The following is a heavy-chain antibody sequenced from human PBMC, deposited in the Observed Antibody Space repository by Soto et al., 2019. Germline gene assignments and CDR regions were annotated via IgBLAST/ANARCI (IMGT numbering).Heavy chain of an antibody. Sequence: QVQLVQSGAEVRKPGASVKVSCKAVGYTFTNHDVNWVRQATGQGLEWMAWMNPITGNTGYARKFQGRITVTRNTSISTAYMDLSSLRSDDTAVYYCARARCDYLNDAFDIWGQGTMVTVSS. CDR3: ARARCDYLNDAFDI. CDR2: MNPITGNT. V-gene: IGHV1-8*01. CDR1: GYTFTNHD. J-gene: IGHJ3*02. D-gene: IGHD4-17*01.